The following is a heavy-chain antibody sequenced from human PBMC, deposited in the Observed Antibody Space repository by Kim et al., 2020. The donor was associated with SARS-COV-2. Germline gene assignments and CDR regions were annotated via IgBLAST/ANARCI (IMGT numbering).Heavy chain of an antibody. J-gene: IGHJ4*02. V-gene: IGHV3-11*01. CDR3: ARVPFGALSAYYFDL. Sequence: ADYVRGRLTISKDNAKNSWYLQMSSLRAAATALYYCARVPFGALSAYYFDLWGQGTLVTVSS. D-gene: IGHD3-10*01.